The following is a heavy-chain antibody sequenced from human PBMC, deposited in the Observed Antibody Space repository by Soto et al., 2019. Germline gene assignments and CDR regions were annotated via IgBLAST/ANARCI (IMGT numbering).Heavy chain of an antibody. J-gene: IGHJ4*02. V-gene: IGHV3-23*01. Sequence: GGSLRLSCAASGFTFSSYAMSWVRQAPGKGMEWGSAISGSGGSTYYADSVKGRFTISRDNSKNTLYLQMNSLRAEYTAVYYCASLRLVVITLPFDYWGQGTLVTVSS. D-gene: IGHD3-22*01. CDR1: GFTFSSYA. CDR2: ISGSGGST. CDR3: ASLRLVVITLPFDY.